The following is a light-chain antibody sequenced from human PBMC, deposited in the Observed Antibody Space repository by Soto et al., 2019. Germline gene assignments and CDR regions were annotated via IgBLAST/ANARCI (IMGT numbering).Light chain of an antibody. J-gene: IGKJ3*01. V-gene: IGKV1-39*01. CDR1: QSISSY. CDR2: AAS. CDR3: QQSYSTLFT. Sequence: DIQMTQSPSSLSASVGDRVTITCRASQSISSYLNWYQQKPGKAPKVLINAASSLQSGVPSRFSGSGSGTDFTLTISSLQPEDFATYYCQQSYSTLFTFGPGTKVDIK.